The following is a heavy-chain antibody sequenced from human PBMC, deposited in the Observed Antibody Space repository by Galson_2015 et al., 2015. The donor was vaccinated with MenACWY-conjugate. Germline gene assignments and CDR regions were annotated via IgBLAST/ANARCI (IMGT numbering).Heavy chain of an antibody. J-gene: IGHJ4*02. Sequence: SVKVSCKASGGTFSSYAISWVRQAPGQGLEWMGGIIPIFGTANYAQKFQGRVTMTRDTSTSTVYMELSSLRSEDTAVYYCAREYGDGPIDYWGQGTLVTVSS. D-gene: IGHD4-17*01. CDR3: AREYGDGPIDY. CDR1: GGTFSSYA. CDR2: IIPIFGTA. V-gene: IGHV1-69*05.